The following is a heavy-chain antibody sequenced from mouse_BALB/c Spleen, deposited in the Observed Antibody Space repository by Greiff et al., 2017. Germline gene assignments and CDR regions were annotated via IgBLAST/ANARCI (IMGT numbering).Heavy chain of an antibody. CDR3: ARALYGSSPFAY. CDR1: GFTFTDYY. CDR2: IRNKANGYTT. Sequence: VQLKESGGGLVQPGGSLRLSCATSGFTFTDYYMSWVRQPPGKALEWLGFIRNKANGYTTEYSASVKGRFTISRDNSQSILYLQMNTLRAEDSATYYCARALYGSSPFAYWGQGTLVTVSA. D-gene: IGHD1-1*01. J-gene: IGHJ3*01. V-gene: IGHV7-3*02.